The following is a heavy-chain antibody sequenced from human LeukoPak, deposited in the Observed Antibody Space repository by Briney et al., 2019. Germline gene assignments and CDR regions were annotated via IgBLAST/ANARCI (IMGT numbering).Heavy chain of an antibody. V-gene: IGHV3-30*01. D-gene: IGHD2-2*01. J-gene: IGHJ4*02. Sequence: GRSLRLSCAASGFTFSSYVMHWVRQAPGKGLEWVAVISYDGSNKYYADSVKGRFTISRDNSKNTLYLQMNSLRAEDTAVYYCAITLLYCSSTSCFDYWGQGTLVTVSS. CDR1: GFTFSSYV. CDR3: AITLLYCSSTSCFDY. CDR2: ISYDGSNK.